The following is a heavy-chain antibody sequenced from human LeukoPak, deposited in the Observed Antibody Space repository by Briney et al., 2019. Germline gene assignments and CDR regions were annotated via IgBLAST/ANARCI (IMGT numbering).Heavy chain of an antibody. CDR2: IYTSGST. V-gene: IGHV4-61*02. CDR3: AMGGYDFGY. CDR1: GGSISSGSYY. J-gene: IGHJ4*02. Sequence: SSETLSLTCTVSGGSISSGSYYWSWIRQPAGKGLEWIGRIYTSGSTNYNPSLKSRVTISVDTSKNQFSLKLSSVTAADTAVYYCAMGGYDFGYWGQGTLVTVSS. D-gene: IGHD5-12*01.